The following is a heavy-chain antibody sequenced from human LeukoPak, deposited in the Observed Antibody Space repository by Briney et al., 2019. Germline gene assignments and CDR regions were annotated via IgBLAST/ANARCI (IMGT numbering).Heavy chain of an antibody. CDR1: GFTFSSYA. CDR2: ISGSGGST. V-gene: IGHV3-23*01. Sequence: PGGSLRLSCAASGFTFSSYAMSWVRQAPGKGLEWISAISGSGGSTYYADSVKGRFTISRDNSKNTLYLQMNSLRAEDTAVYYCAKDLWVATTNNLDYRGQGTLVTVSS. D-gene: IGHD5-24*01. CDR3: AKDLWVATTNNLDY. J-gene: IGHJ4*02.